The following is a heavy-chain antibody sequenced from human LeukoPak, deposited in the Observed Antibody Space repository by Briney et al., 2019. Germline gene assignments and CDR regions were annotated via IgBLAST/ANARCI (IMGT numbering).Heavy chain of an antibody. CDR1: GGTFSSYA. V-gene: IGHV1-69*13. D-gene: IGHD5-18*01. J-gene: IGHJ4*02. CDR2: IIPIFGTA. CDR3: ATGGYSYGYNY. Sequence: SVKVSCKASGGTFSSYAISWVRQAPGQGLEWMGGIIPIFGTANYAQKFQGRVTITADESTSTAYMELSSLRSKDTAVYYCATGGYSYGYNYWGQGTLVTVSS.